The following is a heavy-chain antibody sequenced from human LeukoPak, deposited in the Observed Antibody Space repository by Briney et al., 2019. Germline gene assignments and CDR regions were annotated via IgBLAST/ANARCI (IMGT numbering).Heavy chain of an antibody. CDR2: IIPIFGTA. D-gene: IGHD6-13*01. CDR3: AREMAPGSSSWYD. CDR1: GGTFSSYA. Sequence: SVKVSCKASGGTFSSYAISWVRQAPGQGLEWMGRIIPIFGTANYAQKFQGRVTITTDESTSTAYMELSSLRSEDTAVYHCAREMAPGSSSWYDWGQGTLVTVSS. V-gene: IGHV1-69*05. J-gene: IGHJ4*02.